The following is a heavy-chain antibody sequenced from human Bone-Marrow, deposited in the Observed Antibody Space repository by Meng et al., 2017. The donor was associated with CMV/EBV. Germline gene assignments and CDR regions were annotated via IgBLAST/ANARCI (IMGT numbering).Heavy chain of an antibody. CDR3: ARASKRHTSVFAWFAP. J-gene: IGHJ5*02. D-gene: IGHD3-10*02. Sequence: SETLSLTCVVSGGSISDSFWSWVRQSPGKGLEWIGYISDTGSTSYSPSLQSRLTMSVDTSKNEVSLSLKYVTTTDTAVYYCARASKRHTSVFAWFAPWGQGHLVNVSS. V-gene: IGHV4-59*08. CDR2: ISDTGST. CDR1: GGSISDSF.